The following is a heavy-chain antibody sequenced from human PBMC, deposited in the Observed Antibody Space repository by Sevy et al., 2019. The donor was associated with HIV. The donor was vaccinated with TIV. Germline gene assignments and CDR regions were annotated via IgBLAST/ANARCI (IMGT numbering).Heavy chain of an antibody. J-gene: IGHJ4*02. Sequence: GGSLRLSCAASGFTFSSFAMHWVRQAPGKGLEWVAVISYDGSSKYYPDSVKGRLTISRDNAKKTLYLQMNRLRPEDTAVYFCAILGVDCVSTNCYGMRSLSFDFWGQGTLVTVSS. CDR3: AILGVDCVSTNCYGMRSLSFDF. V-gene: IGHV3-30-3*01. CDR1: GFTFSSFA. CDR2: ISYDGSSK. D-gene: IGHD2-2*01.